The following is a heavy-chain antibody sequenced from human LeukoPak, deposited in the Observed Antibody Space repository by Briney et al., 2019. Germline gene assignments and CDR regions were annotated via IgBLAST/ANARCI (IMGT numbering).Heavy chain of an antibody. J-gene: IGHJ6*03. CDR3: ARKGIGSSRYQNMDV. D-gene: IGHD6-25*01. CDR1: GFTFDDYA. CDR2: ISWNSGSI. Sequence: GGSLRLSCAASGFTFDDYAMHWVRQAPGKGLEWVSGISWNSGSIGYADSVEGRFTISRDNAKNSLYLQMNSLRAEDTALYYCARKGIGSSRYQNMDVWGKGTTVTVSS. V-gene: IGHV3-9*01.